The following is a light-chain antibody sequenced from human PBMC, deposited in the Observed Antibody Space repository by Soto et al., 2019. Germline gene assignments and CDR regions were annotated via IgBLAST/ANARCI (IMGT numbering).Light chain of an antibody. CDR2: EVS. CDR1: SSDVGGYNY. J-gene: IGLJ1*01. V-gene: IGLV2-14*01. Sequence: QSVLTQPASVSGSPGQSITISCTGTSSDVGGYNYVSWYQQHPGKAPKLMIYEVSNRHSGVSNRFSGSKSGNTASLTISGLQAEDEADYYCGSFTTSYFYVFGPGTKVTVL. CDR3: GSFTTSYFYV.